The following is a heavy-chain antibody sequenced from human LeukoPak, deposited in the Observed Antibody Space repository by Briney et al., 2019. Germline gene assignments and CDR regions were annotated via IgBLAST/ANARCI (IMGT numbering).Heavy chain of an antibody. V-gene: IGHV1-24*01. Sequence: ASVKVSCKASGYTFTTYNINWVRQAPGKGLEWMGGFDPEDGETIYAQKFQGRVTMTEDTSTDTAYMELSSLRSEDTAVYYCATDWVDGSGSYYDYWGQGTLVTVSS. D-gene: IGHD3-10*01. CDR2: FDPEDGET. J-gene: IGHJ4*02. CDR3: ATDWVDGSGSYYDY. CDR1: GYTFTTYN.